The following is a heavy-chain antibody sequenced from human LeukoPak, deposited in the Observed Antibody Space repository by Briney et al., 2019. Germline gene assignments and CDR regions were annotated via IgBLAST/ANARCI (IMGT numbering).Heavy chain of an antibody. D-gene: IGHD6-19*01. CDR3: ARLAGIAVAGTD. V-gene: IGHV4-34*01. CDR1: GGSFSGYY. CDR2: INHSGST. J-gene: IGHJ4*02. Sequence: SETLSLTCAVYGGSFSGYYWSWIRQPPGKGLEWIGEINHSGSTNYNPSLKSRVTISVDTSKNQFSLKLSSVTAADTAVYYCARLAGIAVAGTDWGQGTLVTVSP.